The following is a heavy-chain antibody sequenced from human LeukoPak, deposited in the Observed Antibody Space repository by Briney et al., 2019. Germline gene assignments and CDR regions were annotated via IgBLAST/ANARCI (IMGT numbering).Heavy chain of an antibody. CDR2: IKQDGSEK. V-gene: IGHV3-7*03. J-gene: IGHJ4*02. Sequence: GGSLRLSCAASGFTFSSYWMTWVRHVPGKGLEWVARIKQDGSEKYYVDSVKGRFTISRDNSKNTLYLQMNSLRAEDTAVYYCAKDPDCTSGICYTFFDYWGQGTLVTVSS. D-gene: IGHD2-8*01. CDR1: GFTFSSYW. CDR3: AKDPDCTSGICYTFFDY.